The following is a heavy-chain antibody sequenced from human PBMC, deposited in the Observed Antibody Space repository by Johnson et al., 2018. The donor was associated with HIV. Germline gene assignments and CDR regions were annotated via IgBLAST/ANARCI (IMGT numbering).Heavy chain of an antibody. CDR2: VNWNGGST. D-gene: IGHD5-12*01. CDR3: ASIGYSDYADESENSDF. J-gene: IGHJ3*01. V-gene: IGHV3-20*04. CDR1: GFTFSNYW. Sequence: EVQLVESGGGLVQPGGSLRLSCAASGFTFSNYWMHWVRLAPGKGLEWVSGVNWNGGSTGYGDSVKGRFTIFRDNAKNSLYLEMKSLTVEDTALYYCASIGYSDYADESENSDFWGQGTMVTVSS.